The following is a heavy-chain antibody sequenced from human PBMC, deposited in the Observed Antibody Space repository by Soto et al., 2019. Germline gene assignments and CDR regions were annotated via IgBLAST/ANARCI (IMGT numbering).Heavy chain of an antibody. CDR1: GAPITYGGYS. CDR2: INHLETT. D-gene: IGHD1-26*01. Sequence: PSETLSLTCTVSGAPITYGGYSWSWIRQTPGKGLEWIGYINHLETTFYNPSFESRLTLSIDRAKNQFSLNLNSMSAADRAVYFCARGGGSDSFDYWGQGILVTVSS. CDR3: ARGGGSDSFDY. V-gene: IGHV4-30-2*01. J-gene: IGHJ4*02.